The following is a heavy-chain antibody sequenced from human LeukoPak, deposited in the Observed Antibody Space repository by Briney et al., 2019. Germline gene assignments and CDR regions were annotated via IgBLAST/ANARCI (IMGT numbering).Heavy chain of an antibody. Sequence: GGSLRLSCAASGFTFSSYAMHWVRQAPGMGLEWVAVISYDGSNKYYADSVKGRFTISRDNSKNTLYLQMNSLRAEDTAVYYCASQDSSGYYRFDYWGQGTLVTVSS. J-gene: IGHJ4*02. D-gene: IGHD3-22*01. CDR1: GFTFSSYA. CDR2: ISYDGSNK. CDR3: ASQDSSGYYRFDY. V-gene: IGHV3-30*04.